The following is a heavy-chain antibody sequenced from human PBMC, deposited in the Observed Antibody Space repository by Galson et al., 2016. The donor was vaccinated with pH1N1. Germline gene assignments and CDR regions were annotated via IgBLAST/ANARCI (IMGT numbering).Heavy chain of an antibody. CDR3: ATDRVSGAAGIEY. Sequence: SLRLSCAASGFTFSIYGMHWVRQAPGKGLEWVAVIWYDGSHKYYVDSVKGRFSISRDNSKNTLYLQMNSLRVEDTAVYYCATDRVSGAAGIEYWGQGTLVTVSS. J-gene: IGHJ4*02. D-gene: IGHD6-13*01. CDR2: IWYDGSHK. V-gene: IGHV3-33*01. CDR1: GFTFSIYG.